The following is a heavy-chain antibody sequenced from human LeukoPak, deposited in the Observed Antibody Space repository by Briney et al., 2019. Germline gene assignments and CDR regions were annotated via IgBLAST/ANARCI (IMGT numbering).Heavy chain of an antibody. CDR2: ISSSSSYI. Sequence: GGSLRLSCAASGFTFSSYSMNWVRQAPGKGLEWDSSISSSSSYIYYADSVKGRFTISRDNAKNSLYLQMNSLRAEDTAVYYCASYSSDFDYWGQGTLVTVSS. J-gene: IGHJ4*02. V-gene: IGHV3-21*01. CDR3: ASYSSDFDY. D-gene: IGHD5-18*01. CDR1: GFTFSSYS.